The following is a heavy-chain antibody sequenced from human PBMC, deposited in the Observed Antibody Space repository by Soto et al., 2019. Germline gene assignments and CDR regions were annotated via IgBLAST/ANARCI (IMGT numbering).Heavy chain of an antibody. V-gene: IGHV2-26*01. CDR3: ARTVSIRGIDGYYYGMDV. CDR1: GFSLSNARMG. D-gene: IGHD6-13*01. J-gene: IGHJ6*02. Sequence: QVTLKESGPVLVKPTEPLTLTCTVSGFSLSNARMGVSWIRQPPGKALEWLAHIFSNDEKSYSTSLKSRLTISKDTSKSQVVLTMTNMDPVDTATYYCARTVSIRGIDGYYYGMDVWGQGTTVTVSS. CDR2: IFSNDEK.